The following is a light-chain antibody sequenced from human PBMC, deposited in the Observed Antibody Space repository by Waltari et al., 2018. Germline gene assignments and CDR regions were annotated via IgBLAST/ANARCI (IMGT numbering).Light chain of an antibody. Sequence: QSALTQPASVSGSPGQSITISCTGTSSDVGFYNYVSWYQQHPGKPPKLITYGVSERPSGVSERFSGSKSGNTASLTISGLQAKDEADYYCNTYTGSSSWVFGGGTKLAVL. CDR1: SSDVGFYNY. J-gene: IGLJ3*02. V-gene: IGLV2-14*01. CDR3: NTYTGSSSWV. CDR2: GVS.